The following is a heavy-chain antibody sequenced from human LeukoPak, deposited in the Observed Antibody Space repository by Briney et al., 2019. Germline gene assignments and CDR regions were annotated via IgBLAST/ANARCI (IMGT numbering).Heavy chain of an antibody. CDR3: ARDGSRYSYGFNWFDP. CDR2: IYYSGST. D-gene: IGHD5-18*01. J-gene: IGHJ5*02. V-gene: IGHV4-59*01. Sequence: SETLSLTCTVSGGSISSYYWSWIRQPPGKGLEWIGDIYYSGSTNYKPSLKSRVTISLDTSKNQFSLRLSSVTAADTAVYYCARDGSRYSYGFNWFDPWGQGTLVTVSS. CDR1: GGSISSYY.